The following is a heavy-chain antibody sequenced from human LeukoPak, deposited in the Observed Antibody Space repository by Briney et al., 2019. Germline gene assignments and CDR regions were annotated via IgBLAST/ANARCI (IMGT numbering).Heavy chain of an antibody. V-gene: IGHV3-23*01. Sequence: PGGSLRLSCAASGFTFSDYWMTWVRQAPGKGLEWVSAISGSGGSTYYADSVKGRFTISRDNAKNSLYLQMNSLRAEDTAVYYCARARDGNWGQGTLVTVSS. CDR3: ARARDGN. D-gene: IGHD1-26*01. CDR2: ISGSGGST. J-gene: IGHJ4*02. CDR1: GFTFSDYW.